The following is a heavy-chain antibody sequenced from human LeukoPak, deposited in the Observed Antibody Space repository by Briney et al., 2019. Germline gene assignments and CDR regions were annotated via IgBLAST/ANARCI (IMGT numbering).Heavy chain of an antibody. V-gene: IGHV3-53*01. J-gene: IGHJ4*02. CDR1: GFSVSNDY. CDR2: IYSAGRT. Sequence: GGSLRLSCAASGFSVSNDYMSWVRQAPGKGLEWVSFIYSAGRTYYADSVRGRFTISRDNSKNTLYLQMNSLRAEDTALYYCARSERMTDNGDYAFFDYWGQGALVTVSS. D-gene: IGHD4-17*01. CDR3: ARSERMTDNGDYAFFDY.